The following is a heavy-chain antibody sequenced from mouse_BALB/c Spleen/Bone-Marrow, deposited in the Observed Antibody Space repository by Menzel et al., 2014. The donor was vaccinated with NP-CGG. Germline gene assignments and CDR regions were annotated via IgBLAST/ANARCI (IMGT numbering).Heavy chain of an antibody. CDR3: ARGGGMDY. V-gene: IGHV1S56*01. CDR1: GYTFTSHY. J-gene: IGHJ4*01. Sequence: VQLQQSGPELVKPGASVKMSCKASGYTFTSHYIHWVKQRPGQGLEWIGWIYPGDGSTKYNEKFKGKTTLTADKSSSTAYMLLSSLTSEDSAIYFCARGGGMDYWGQGTSVTVSS. CDR2: IYPGDGST.